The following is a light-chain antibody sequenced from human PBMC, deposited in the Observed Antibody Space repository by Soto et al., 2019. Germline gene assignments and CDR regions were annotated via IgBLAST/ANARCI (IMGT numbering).Light chain of an antibody. V-gene: IGKV1-5*01. CDR2: DAT. CDR1: QSISSW. J-gene: IGKJ1*01. CDR3: QQYKSYSRM. Sequence: DIQMTQSPSTLSASVGDRVTITCRASQSISSWLAWYQQKPGKAPKLLIYDATTLESGVPSRFTGRGSGTEFTLTIRSLQPEDFATYYCQQYKSYSRMFGQGTKVDIK.